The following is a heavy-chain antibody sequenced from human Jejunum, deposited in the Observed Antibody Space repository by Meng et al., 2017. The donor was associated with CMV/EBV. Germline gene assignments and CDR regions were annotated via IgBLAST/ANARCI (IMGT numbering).Heavy chain of an antibody. CDR3: ATDLKLPTYH. Sequence: WAASGFRFRPFAMHWVRQAPGRGLEWLAFESYDGSTQQYADSVKGRFTISRDNSVNTLYLQMDSLRPEDTAMYYCATDLKLPTYHWGQGTLVTVSS. CDR2: ESYDGSTQ. V-gene: IGHV3-30-3*01. CDR1: GFRFRPFA. J-gene: IGHJ1*01. D-gene: IGHD1-1*01.